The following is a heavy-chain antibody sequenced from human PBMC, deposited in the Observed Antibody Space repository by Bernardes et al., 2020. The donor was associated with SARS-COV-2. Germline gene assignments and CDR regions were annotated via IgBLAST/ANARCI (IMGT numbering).Heavy chain of an antibody. Sequence: GGSLRLSCAASGFTFSSYAMHWVRQAPGKGLEWVAVISYDGSNKYYADSVKGRFTISRDNAKNSLYLQMNSLRAEDTAVYYCAREAYYYDSSGYYYAIRPDAFDIWGQGTMVTVSS. D-gene: IGHD3-22*01. CDR3: AREAYYYDSSGYYYAIRPDAFDI. J-gene: IGHJ3*02. CDR2: ISYDGSNK. V-gene: IGHV3-30-3*01. CDR1: GFTFSSYA.